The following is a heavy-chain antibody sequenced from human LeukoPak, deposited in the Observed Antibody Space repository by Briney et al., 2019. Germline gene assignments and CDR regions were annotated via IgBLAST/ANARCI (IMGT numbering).Heavy chain of an antibody. V-gene: IGHV1-8*01. Sequence: ASVKVSCKASGFTFTSDEINWLRQATGQGLEWMGWMNPNSGNTAYAQNFQGRVTMTRDTSISTAFMELSSLRSEDTAVYYCARGTPWRGFDIWGQGTMVTVSS. CDR1: GFTFTSDE. D-gene: IGHD5-24*01. CDR3: ARGTPWRGFDI. J-gene: IGHJ3*02. CDR2: MNPNSGNT.